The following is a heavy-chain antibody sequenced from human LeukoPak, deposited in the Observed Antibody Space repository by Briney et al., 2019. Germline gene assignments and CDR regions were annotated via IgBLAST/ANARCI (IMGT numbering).Heavy chain of an antibody. Sequence: ASVKVSCKASGYTFTSYGISWVRQAPGQGLEWMGWISAYNGYTNYAQNFQGRVTITTDESTSTAYMELSSLRSEDTAVYYCARGKARYWYFDLWGRGTLVTVSS. CDR3: ARGKARYWYFDL. V-gene: IGHV1-18*01. CDR1: GYTFTSYG. CDR2: ISAYNGYT. J-gene: IGHJ2*01.